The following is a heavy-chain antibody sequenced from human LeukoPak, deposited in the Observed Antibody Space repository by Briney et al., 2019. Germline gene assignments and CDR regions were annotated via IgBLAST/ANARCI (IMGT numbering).Heavy chain of an antibody. CDR3: AIPPLGCSSTSCYIGSDY. CDR2: LDSDGSST. D-gene: IGHD2-2*02. J-gene: IGHJ4*02. V-gene: IGHV3-74*01. Sequence: GGSLRLSCAASGFTFSASWMHWVRHAPGKGLVWVSRLDSDGSSTTYADSVKGRFTISRDNSKNTLYLQMNSLRAEDTAVYYCAIPPLGCSSTSCYIGSDYWGQGTLVTVSS. CDR1: GFTFSASW.